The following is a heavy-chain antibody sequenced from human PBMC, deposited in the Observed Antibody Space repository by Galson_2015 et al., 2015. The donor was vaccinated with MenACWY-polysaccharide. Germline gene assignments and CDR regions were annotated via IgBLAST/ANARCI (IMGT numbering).Heavy chain of an antibody. J-gene: IGHJ5*01. D-gene: IGHD2-8*02. CDR1: GFALSTSGMR. CDR3: ARMAGYSTGVGFDS. V-gene: IGHV2-70*04. CDR2: IDWDDPK. Sequence: PALVKPTQTLTLTCTFSGFALSTSGMRVSWIRQPPGKALEWLGRIDWDDPKFYSTSLKTRLTISKDTSKNQVVLTMSNMDPVDTATYYCARMAGYSTGVGFDSWGQGILVTASS.